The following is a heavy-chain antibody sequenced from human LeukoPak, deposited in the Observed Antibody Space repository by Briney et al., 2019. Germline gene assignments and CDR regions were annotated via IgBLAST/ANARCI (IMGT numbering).Heavy chain of an antibody. V-gene: IGHV4-34*01. J-gene: IGHJ4*02. CDR2: INQIGNT. Sequence: PSETLSLTCTVSGGSISSYYWSWVRQPPGKGLEWIGEINQIGNTNYIPSLKSRLTISIDTSNNQFSLNLTSVTAADTGVYYCARIRRPLRGYFDHWGQGTLVT. D-gene: IGHD3-16*01. CDR1: GGSISSYY. CDR3: ARIRRPLRGYFDH.